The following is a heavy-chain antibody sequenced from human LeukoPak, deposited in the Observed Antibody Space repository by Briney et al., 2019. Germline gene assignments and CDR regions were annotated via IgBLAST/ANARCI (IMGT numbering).Heavy chain of an antibody. D-gene: IGHD3-22*01. Sequence: GGSLRLSCEASGFTFSRYWMSWVRQAPGKGLEWVANIKQDGSEKYYVDSVKGRFTISRDNAKNSLYLQMNSLRAEDTAVYYCARIRYYYDSSGYSGTDYWGQGTLVTVSS. CDR2: IKQDGSEK. CDR1: GFTFSRYW. J-gene: IGHJ4*02. CDR3: ARIRYYYDSSGYSGTDY. V-gene: IGHV3-7*01.